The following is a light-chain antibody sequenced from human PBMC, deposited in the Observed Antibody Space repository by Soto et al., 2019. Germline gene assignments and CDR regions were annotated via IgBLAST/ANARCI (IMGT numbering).Light chain of an antibody. J-gene: IGKJ2*01. CDR3: QQRRNWLYT. CDR1: QSVSSY. V-gene: IGKV3-11*01. Sequence: EIVLTQSPATLSLSPGERATLSCRASQSVSSYLAWYQQKPGQAPRLLIYDASNRATGIPARFSGSGSGTDFTLNISSLEPEDFAVYYCQQRRNWLYTFGQGTKLEIK. CDR2: DAS.